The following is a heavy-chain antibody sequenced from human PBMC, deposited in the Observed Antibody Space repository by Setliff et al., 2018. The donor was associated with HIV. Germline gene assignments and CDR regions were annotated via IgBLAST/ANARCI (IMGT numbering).Heavy chain of an antibody. Sequence: GASVKVSCKASGGTFSSYAINWVRQAPGQGLEWMGGIIPMFGTAHYAQKFQGRVTITADKSTSTAYMELSSLKSEDTAIYYCASAYDYYMDVWGKGTTVTVSS. CDR3: ASAYDYYMDV. CDR1: GGTFSSYA. J-gene: IGHJ6*03. V-gene: IGHV1-69*06. CDR2: IIPMFGTA.